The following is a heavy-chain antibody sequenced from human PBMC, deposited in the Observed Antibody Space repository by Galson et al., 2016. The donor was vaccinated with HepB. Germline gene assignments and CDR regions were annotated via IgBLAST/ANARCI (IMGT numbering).Heavy chain of an antibody. J-gene: IGHJ1*01. CDR2: IRGDGINK. V-gene: IGHV3-33*06. D-gene: IGHD2-15*01. Sequence: SLRLSCAASGFTFDDYTMHWVRQAPGKGLEWVADIRGDGINKYYGDSVKGRSTISRDNSKNTLYLQMNSLRAENTAVYYCAKGAYSLPENFQHWGQGTLVTVSS. CDR3: AKGAYSLPENFQH. CDR1: GFTFDDYT.